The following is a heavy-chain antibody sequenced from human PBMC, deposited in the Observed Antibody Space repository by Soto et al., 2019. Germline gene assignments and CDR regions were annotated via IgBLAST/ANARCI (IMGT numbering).Heavy chain of an antibody. D-gene: IGHD5-18*01. Sequence: QVQLVQSGAEVKKPGASVKVSCKASGYTFTSYGISWVRQAPGQWLEWMGWISAYNGNTNYAQKLQGRVPMTTDTSTRKAYMELRSLRSDDTDVYYCARDSNTAPYYSYGMDVWGQGTTVTVSS. V-gene: IGHV1-18*04. CDR2: ISAYNGNT. CDR3: ARDSNTAPYYSYGMDV. J-gene: IGHJ6*02. CDR1: GYTFTSYG.